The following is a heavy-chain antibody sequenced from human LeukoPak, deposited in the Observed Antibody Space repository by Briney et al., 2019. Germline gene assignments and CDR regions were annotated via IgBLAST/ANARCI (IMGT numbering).Heavy chain of an antibody. V-gene: IGHV4-30-4*01. CDR3: ASALIVPNSYYVGRDV. Sequence: ASETLSLTCTVSGGSISSGTYYWSWIRRPPGKGLEWIAYIYYSGNTYSNPSLKSRLTVSVDTSKNQFSLDLNSVTAADTAVYYCASALIVPNSYYVGRDVWGKGTTVTVSS. CDR2: IYYSGNT. J-gene: IGHJ6*04. CDR1: GGSISSGTYY. D-gene: IGHD2-8*01.